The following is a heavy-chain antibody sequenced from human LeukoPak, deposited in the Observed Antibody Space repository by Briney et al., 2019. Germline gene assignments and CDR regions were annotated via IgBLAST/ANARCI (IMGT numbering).Heavy chain of an antibody. V-gene: IGHV4-59*02. CDR2: IHNSGNT. J-gene: IGHJ3*02. CDR3: VRDWEGFNFDI. CDR1: GGSARSYY. Sequence: SETLSLTCIVSGGSARSYYWSWIRQPPGEGLKWIAYIHNSGNTNYNPSLKSRVTISVDTSKNQFSLKLRSVTAADTAVYYCVRDWEGFNFDIWGQGTMVTVSS. D-gene: IGHD1-26*01.